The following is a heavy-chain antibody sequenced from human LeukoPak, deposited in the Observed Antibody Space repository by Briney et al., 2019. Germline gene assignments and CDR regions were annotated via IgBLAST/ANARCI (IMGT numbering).Heavy chain of an antibody. CDR2: INYDGTTT. CDR3: ARDFNWNGNWFDP. Sequence: GGSLRLSCAASGFTFSSYAMSWVRQAPGKGLVWVSRINYDGTTTSYADSVKGRFTISRDNAKNTLYLQMNSLRAEDTAVYYCARDFNWNGNWFDPWGQGTLVTVSS. V-gene: IGHV3-74*01. CDR1: GFTFSSYA. D-gene: IGHD1-1*01. J-gene: IGHJ5*02.